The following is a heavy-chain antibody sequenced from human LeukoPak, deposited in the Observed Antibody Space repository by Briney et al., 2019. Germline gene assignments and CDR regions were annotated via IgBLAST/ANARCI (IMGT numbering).Heavy chain of an antibody. CDR3: ARVPPLSWYFDWLSPYLDY. J-gene: IGHJ4*02. Sequence: SETLSLTCTVSGGSISSGSYYWSWIRQPAGKGLEWIGRIYTSGSTNYNPSLKSRVTISVDTSKNQFSLKLSSVTAADTAVYYCARVPPLSWYFDWLSPYLDYWGQGTLVTVSS. V-gene: IGHV4-61*02. CDR1: GGSISSGSYY. CDR2: IYTSGST. D-gene: IGHD3-9*01.